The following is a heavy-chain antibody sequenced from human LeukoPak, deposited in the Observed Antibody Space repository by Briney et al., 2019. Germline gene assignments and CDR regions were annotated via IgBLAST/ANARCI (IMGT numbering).Heavy chain of an antibody. V-gene: IGHV4-38-2*01. CDR1: GYSISSGYY. Sequence: SETLSLTCAVSGYSISSGYYWGWIRQPPGKGLEWIGSIYHSGSTYYNPSLKSRITISVDTSKNQFSQKLSSVTAADTAVYYCARLVLARFYDSSGYFDYWGQGTLVTVSS. J-gene: IGHJ4*02. D-gene: IGHD3-22*01. CDR3: ARLVLARFYDSSGYFDY. CDR2: IYHSGST.